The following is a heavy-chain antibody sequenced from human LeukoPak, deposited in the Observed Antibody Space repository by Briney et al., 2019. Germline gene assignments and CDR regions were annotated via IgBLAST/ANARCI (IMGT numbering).Heavy chain of an antibody. Sequence: ASETLSLTCAVSGGSINTNNWWSWVRRPLGKGLEWIGEIYHSGNTNYNPSLKSRVNISGDKSKNQFSLKLSSVTAADTAIYYCARARNEILAGYYSFDYWGQGILVTVSS. V-gene: IGHV4-4*02. D-gene: IGHD3-9*01. CDR3: ARARNEILAGYYSFDY. CDR1: GGSINTNNW. J-gene: IGHJ4*02. CDR2: IYHSGNT.